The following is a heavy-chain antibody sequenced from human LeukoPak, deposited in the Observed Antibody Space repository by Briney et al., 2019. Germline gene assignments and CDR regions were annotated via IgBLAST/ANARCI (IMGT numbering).Heavy chain of an antibody. V-gene: IGHV4-34*01. Sequence: SETLSLTCAVYGGSFSGYYWSWIRQPPGKGLEWIGEINHSGSTNYNPSLKSRVTISVDTSKNQFSLKLSSVTAADTAVYYCAREVCRGGSCGLDYWGQGTLVTVSS. CDR2: INHSGST. J-gene: IGHJ4*02. CDR1: GGSFSGYY. D-gene: IGHD2-15*01. CDR3: AREVCRGGSCGLDY.